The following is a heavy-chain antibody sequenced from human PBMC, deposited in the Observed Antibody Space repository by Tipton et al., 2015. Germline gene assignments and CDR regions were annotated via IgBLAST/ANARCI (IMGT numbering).Heavy chain of an antibody. J-gene: IGHJ5*02. D-gene: IGHD6-13*01. V-gene: IGHV4-38-2*01. CDR3: ARHVFIQGSWYQWFDP. CDR2: ILHRGTT. CDR1: GYFISSGHF. Sequence: TLSLTCGVSGYFISSGHFWGWIRQSPGKGLEWIGSILHRGTTYYNPSLRSRVSLSIDTSSNQFSLSLTSVTAADTALYYCARHVFIQGSWYQWFDPWGQGTLVTVS.